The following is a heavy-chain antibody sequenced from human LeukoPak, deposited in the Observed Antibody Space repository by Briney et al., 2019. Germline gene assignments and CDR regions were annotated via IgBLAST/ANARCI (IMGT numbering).Heavy chain of an antibody. J-gene: IGHJ4*02. CDR3: AKDLSSGVVPAAMCDY. D-gene: IGHD2-2*01. V-gene: IGHV3-7*01. CDR1: GFTFSSYW. Sequence: PGGSLRLSCAASGFTFSSYWMSWVRQAPGKGLEWVANIKQDGSEKYYVDSVKGRFTISRDNAKNSLYLQMNSLRAEDTAVYYCAKDLSSGVVPAAMCDYWGQGTLVTVSS. CDR2: IKQDGSEK.